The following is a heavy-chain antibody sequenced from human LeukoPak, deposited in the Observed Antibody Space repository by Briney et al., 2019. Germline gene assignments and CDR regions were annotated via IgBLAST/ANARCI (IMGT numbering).Heavy chain of an antibody. CDR1: GFTFSSYA. CDR3: AKVSRNYYDSNGYAFDI. J-gene: IGHJ3*02. Sequence: PGGSLRLSCTTSGFTFSSYAMSWVRQAPGKGLEWVSAVSGSGGSTYYTSSLKGRFTISRDNSKNTLYLQMNSLRAEDTAVYYCAKVSRNYYDSNGYAFDIWGQGTVVTVSS. CDR2: VSGSGGST. V-gene: IGHV3-23*01. D-gene: IGHD3-22*01.